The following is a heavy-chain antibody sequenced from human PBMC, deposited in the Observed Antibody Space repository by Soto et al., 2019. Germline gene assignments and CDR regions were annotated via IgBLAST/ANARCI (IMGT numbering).Heavy chain of an antibody. CDR1: GFTFSYYA. J-gene: IGHJ4*02. CDR2: ISYDGSDN. D-gene: IGHD3-22*01. V-gene: IGHV3-30-3*01. Sequence: QVQLVDSGGGVVQPGRSLRLSCVASGFTFSYYAMHWVRQAPGKGLEWVAVISYDGSDNQYADSVKGRFTISRDNCKNTLYLQMNSLGPEDTAVYFCVRDRGHNSGYYELFYYWGQGPLVAV. CDR3: VRDRGHNSGYYELFYY.